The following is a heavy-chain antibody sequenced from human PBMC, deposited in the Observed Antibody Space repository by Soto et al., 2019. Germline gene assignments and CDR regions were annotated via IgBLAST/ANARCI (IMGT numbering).Heavy chain of an antibody. D-gene: IGHD6-13*01. Sequence: PSETLSLTCTVSGGSISSYYWSWIRQPPGKGLEWIGYIYYSGSTNYNPSLKSRVTMSVDTSKNQFSLKLSSVTAADTAVYYCARQPPSQAGEWGQGTLVTVCS. J-gene: IGHJ4*02. V-gene: IGHV4-59*08. CDR2: IYYSGST. CDR3: ARQPPSQAGE. CDR1: GGSISSYY.